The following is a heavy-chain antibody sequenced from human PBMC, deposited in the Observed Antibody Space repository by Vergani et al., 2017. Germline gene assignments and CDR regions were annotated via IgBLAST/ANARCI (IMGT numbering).Heavy chain of an antibody. CDR1: GYTFTSYD. D-gene: IGHD3-22*01. CDR2: MNPNSGNT. V-gene: IGHV1-8*03. J-gene: IGHJ6*02. Sequence: QVQLVQSGAEVKKPGASVKVSCKASGYTFTSYDINWVRQATGQGLEWMGWMNPNSGNTGYAQKFQGRVTITRNTSISTAYMELSSLRSEDTAVDYCAREDSSGYVDYYGMEVWGQGTTVTV. CDR3: AREDSSGYVDYYGMEV.